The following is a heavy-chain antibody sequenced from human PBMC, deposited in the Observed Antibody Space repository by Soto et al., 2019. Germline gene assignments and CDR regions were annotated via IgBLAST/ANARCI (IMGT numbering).Heavy chain of an antibody. V-gene: IGHV3-21*01. CDR2: ISSLNTYI. J-gene: IGHJ4*02. CDR3: ARGGFTMVRGLNPADFVS. CDR1: GFTFSDKS. D-gene: IGHD3-10*01. Sequence: PGGSLRLSCAASGFTFSDKSMNWVRQAPGKGLEWVSSISSLNTYIYYADSVRGRFTISRDNAKNSLYLQMDSLRAEDTAVYYCARGGFTMVRGLNPADFVSWGPGTLLTVST.